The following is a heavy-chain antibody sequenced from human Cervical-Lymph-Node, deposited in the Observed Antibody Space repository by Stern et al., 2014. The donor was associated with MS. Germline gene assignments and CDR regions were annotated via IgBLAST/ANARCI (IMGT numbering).Heavy chain of an antibody. CDR3: ARDSDLENIGFGMDV. J-gene: IGHJ6*02. CDR1: GDTFSDYG. V-gene: IGHV1-69*01. Sequence: QVQLVQSGAEVKKPGSSVKVSCKASGDTFSDYGFSWVRQAPGQGLEWMGGIIPLFGTANYAQKFQGRVTISADESTSTACMELRSLTSADTAVYYCARDSDLENIGFGMDVWGQGTTVTVSS. D-gene: IGHD2/OR15-2a*01. CDR2: IIPLFGTA.